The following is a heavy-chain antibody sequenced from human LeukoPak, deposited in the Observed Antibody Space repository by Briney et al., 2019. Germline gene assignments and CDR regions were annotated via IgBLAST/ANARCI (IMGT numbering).Heavy chain of an antibody. J-gene: IGHJ4*02. CDR1: GFTFSNYA. CDR3: AKTSGSYFAGFDF. D-gene: IGHD3-22*01. V-gene: IGHV3-23*01. Sequence: PGGSLRLSCTASGFTFSNYAMTWVRQVPGKGLEWVSGISGNGGSTYHADSVKGRFTISRDYSKNSLHLQMNNLRAEDTAVYYCAKTSGSYFAGFDFWGQGTLVTVSS. CDR2: ISGNGGST.